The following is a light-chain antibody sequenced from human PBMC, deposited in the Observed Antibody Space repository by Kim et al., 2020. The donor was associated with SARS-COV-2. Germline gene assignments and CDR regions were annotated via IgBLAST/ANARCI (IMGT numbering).Light chain of an antibody. CDR1: RGHSRFA. CDR3: QTWGTGIQV. V-gene: IGLV4-69*01. J-gene: IGLJ3*02. Sequence: QLVLTQSPSASASLGASVKLTCTLSRGHSRFAIAWHQQRPEKGLRYLMKVNSDDSHHQGDGIPDRFSGSSSGSERYLIISNLQSDDEAHYYCQTWGTGIQVFGGGTQLTVL. CDR2: VNSDDSH.